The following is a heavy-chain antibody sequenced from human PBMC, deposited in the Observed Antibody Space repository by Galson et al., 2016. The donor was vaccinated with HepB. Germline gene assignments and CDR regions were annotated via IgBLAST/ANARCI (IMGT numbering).Heavy chain of an antibody. V-gene: IGHV1-2*04. CDR1: GYSFSAYY. CDR2: INPNTGDT. D-gene: IGHD6-6*01. Sequence: SVKVSCKASGYSFSAYYIHWVRQAPGQGLEWMGWINPNTGDTKYAQMFQDWVTMTRDTSISTAYMELRRPRPDDTAVFYCARTYSSASPFDSWGQGTLVTVSS. CDR3: ARTYSSASPFDS. J-gene: IGHJ4*02.